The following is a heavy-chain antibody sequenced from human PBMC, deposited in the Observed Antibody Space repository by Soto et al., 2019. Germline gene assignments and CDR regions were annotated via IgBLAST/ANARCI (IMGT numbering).Heavy chain of an antibody. J-gene: IGHJ5*02. CDR3: ARERTDSGYYTNWLDP. Sequence: GASVKVSCKASGGTFGSDAITWVRQAPGQGLEWVGRIIPIFGTTNYAQNLQGRVTISADKSTLTSYMELHSLTSDDTALYYCARERTDSGYYTNWLDPWGQGTQVTVPQ. D-gene: IGHD3-22*01. CDR2: IIPIFGTT. V-gene: IGHV1-69*06. CDR1: GGTFGSDA.